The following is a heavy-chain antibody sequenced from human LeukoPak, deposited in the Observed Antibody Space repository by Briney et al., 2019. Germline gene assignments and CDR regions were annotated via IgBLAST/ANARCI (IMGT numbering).Heavy chain of an antibody. J-gene: IGHJ6*02. V-gene: IGHV1-24*01. Sequence: ASVKVSCKVSGYTLTELSMHWVRQAPGKGLEWMGGFDPEDGETIYAQKFQGRVTMTEDTSTDTAYMELSSLRSEDTAVYYCATAAAGTPPYYYYGMDAWGQGTTVTVSS. CDR3: ATAAAGTPPYYYYGMDA. CDR1: GYTLTELS. D-gene: IGHD6-13*01. CDR2: FDPEDGET.